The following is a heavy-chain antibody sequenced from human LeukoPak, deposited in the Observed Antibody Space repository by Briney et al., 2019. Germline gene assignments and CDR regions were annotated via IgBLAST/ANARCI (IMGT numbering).Heavy chain of an antibody. D-gene: IGHD1-1*01. Sequence: SETLSLTCTASGGSISTSGYSWGWIRQPPGKGLEWIGIVLSGGSTQYTPSLMSRVTISADTSKNQFSLKLSSVTAADTAVYYCVRRPTTGTTHYYFDYWGQGSLVTVSS. CDR1: GGSISTSGYS. CDR2: VLSGGST. J-gene: IGHJ4*02. CDR3: VRRPTTGTTHYYFDY. V-gene: IGHV4-39*01.